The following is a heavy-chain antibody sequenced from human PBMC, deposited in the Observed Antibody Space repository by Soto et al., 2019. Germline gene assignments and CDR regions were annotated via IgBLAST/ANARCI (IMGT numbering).Heavy chain of an antibody. Sequence: SETLSLTCSVSGASIGSYYYTWVRQSPGKGLEWIGYIYLGGSINYNPSFKSRVIISVDTSKNQFSLKLSSVTAADTAVYYWARSVFLEIGMYGWAQRTTVPVAS. CDR3: ARSVFLEIGMYG. CDR1: GASIGSYY. V-gene: IGHV4-59*01. J-gene: IGHJ6*02. CDR2: IYLGGSI.